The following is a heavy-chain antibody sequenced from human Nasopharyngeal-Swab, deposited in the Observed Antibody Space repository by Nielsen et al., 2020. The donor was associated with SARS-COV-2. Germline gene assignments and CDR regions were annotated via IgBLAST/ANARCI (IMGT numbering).Heavy chain of an antibody. J-gene: IGHJ5*02. V-gene: IGHV1-69*04. CDR3: ARDWVVVTAPDWFDP. CDR1: GGTFSSYA. Sequence: SVKVSCKASGGTFSSYAISWVRQAPGQGLEWMGRIIPILGIANYAQKFQGRVTITADKSTSTADMELSSLRSEDTAVYYCARDWVVVTAPDWFDPWGQGTLVTVSS. CDR2: IIPILGIA. D-gene: IGHD2-21*02.